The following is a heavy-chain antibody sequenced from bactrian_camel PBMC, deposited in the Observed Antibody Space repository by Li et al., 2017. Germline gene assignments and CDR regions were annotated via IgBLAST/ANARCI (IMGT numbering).Heavy chain of an antibody. CDR3: AEDDRVVRCFPAVDFAV. Sequence: VQLVESGGGLVQPGGSLRLSCVASGFTFSIVGMRWVRQAPGKGLEWVAGISSGGRNTYYADSVKGRFTISKGNGGRTLYLQRDNLRPEDTATYYCAEDDRVVRCFPAVDFAVWGRGTQVTVS. V-gene: IGHV3S40*01. D-gene: IGHD1*01. CDR1: GFTFSIVG. J-gene: IGHJ4*01. CDR2: ISSGGRNT.